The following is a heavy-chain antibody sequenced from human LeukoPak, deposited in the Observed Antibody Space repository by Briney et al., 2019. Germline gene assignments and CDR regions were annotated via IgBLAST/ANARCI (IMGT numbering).Heavy chain of an antibody. CDR3: ARDQGGGEYYFDY. J-gene: IGHJ4*02. CDR1: GFNFSSYS. V-gene: IGHV3-21*01. D-gene: IGHD2-15*01. CDR2: ISSSSSYI. Sequence: GGSLRLSCAASGFNFSSYSMNWVRQAPGKGLEWVSSISSSSSYIYYADSVKGRFTISRDNAKNSLYLQMNSLRAEDTAVYYCARDQGGGEYYFDYWGQGTLVTVSS.